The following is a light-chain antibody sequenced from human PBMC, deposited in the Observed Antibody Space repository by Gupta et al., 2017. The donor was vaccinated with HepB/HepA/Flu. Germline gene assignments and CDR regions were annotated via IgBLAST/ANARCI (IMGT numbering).Light chain of an antibody. Sequence: SYVLTQPPSVSVAPGKTARITCGGNNSGSKSVHWYQQKPGQAPVLVVYDDSDRPSGNPERFSGSNSGNTATLTISRVEAGDEADYYCQGWDSSSDLVFGGGTKLTVL. CDR1: NSGSKS. V-gene: IGLV3-21*03. CDR2: DDS. CDR3: QGWDSSSDLV. J-gene: IGLJ3*02.